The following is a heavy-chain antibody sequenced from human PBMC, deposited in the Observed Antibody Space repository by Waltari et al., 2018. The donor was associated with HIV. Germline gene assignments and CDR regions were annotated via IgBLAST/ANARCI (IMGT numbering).Heavy chain of an antibody. CDR1: GYRVTTYW. Sequence: VQLVQSGTEVKKPGESLTISCKASGYRVTTYWLAWVRQRPGKGLVWMGIVYPGDSETRYSPSFEGQVTISVDKSIATAYLQWSSLKASDSAVYYCARPGLAYCGGDCYYHFWGQGTLVSVSS. J-gene: IGHJ4*02. D-gene: IGHD2-21*02. CDR2: VYPGDSET. CDR3: ARPGLAYCGGDCYYHF. V-gene: IGHV5-51*01.